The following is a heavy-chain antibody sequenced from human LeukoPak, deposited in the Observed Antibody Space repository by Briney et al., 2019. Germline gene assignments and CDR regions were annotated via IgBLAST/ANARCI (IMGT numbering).Heavy chain of an antibody. D-gene: IGHD5-24*01. V-gene: IGHV4-59*02. CDR2: IYYSGST. CDR1: GGSVSSYY. J-gene: IGHJ6*02. Sequence: SETLSLTCTVSGGSVSSYYWSWIRQPPGKGLEWIGYIYYSGSTNYNPSHKSRVTISVDTSKNQFSLKLSSVTAADTAVYYCASGRDGYNYTPLYYGMDVWGQGTTVTVSS. CDR3: ASGRDGYNYTPLYYGMDV.